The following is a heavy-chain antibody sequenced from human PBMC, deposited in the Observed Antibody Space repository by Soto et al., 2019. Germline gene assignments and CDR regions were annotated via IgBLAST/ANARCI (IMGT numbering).Heavy chain of an antibody. V-gene: IGHV1-18*01. CDR2: INVYNGNT. CDR1: GYTFTSYG. D-gene: IGHD4-17*01. CDR3: ASNCGGKNGRDDAFDI. J-gene: IGHJ3*02. Sequence: QVQLVQSGAEVKKSGAPVKVSCKSSGYTFTSYGISWVRQAPGQGVERMGWINVYNGNTKYAQKLLGRVTMTTDTSTRAAYMELRSLGSGDAAVYYCASNCGGKNGRDDAFDIWGQGTMVTVSS.